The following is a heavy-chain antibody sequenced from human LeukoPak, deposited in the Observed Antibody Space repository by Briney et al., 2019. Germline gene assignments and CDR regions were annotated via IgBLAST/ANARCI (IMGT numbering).Heavy chain of an antibody. Sequence: PGGSLRLSCVASGFSFNNYAMNWVRQAPGKGLEWVSRINSDGSSTSYADSVKGRFTISRDNAKNTLYLQMNSLRAEDTAVYYCARDYARGIVPWGQGTLVTVSS. CDR1: GFSFNNYA. V-gene: IGHV3-74*01. CDR2: INSDGSST. D-gene: IGHD3-16*01. J-gene: IGHJ4*02. CDR3: ARDYARGIVP.